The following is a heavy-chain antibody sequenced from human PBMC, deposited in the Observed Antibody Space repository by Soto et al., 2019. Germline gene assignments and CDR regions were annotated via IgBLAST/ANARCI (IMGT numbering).Heavy chain of an antibody. V-gene: IGHV4-39*01. CDR2: ILYSGGT. J-gene: IGHJ5*02. CDR3: ARRSYGSGVDL. D-gene: IGHD3-10*01. CDR1: GGSISSSGHY. Sequence: QLQLQESGPGLVKPSEALSLTCTVSGGSISSSGHYWGWIRQTPGKGLEWIGNILYSGGTHYNASFRSRVSISVDSSKNQLSLKVTSVTAADTAVYYCARRSYGSGVDLWGRGTLVTVSS.